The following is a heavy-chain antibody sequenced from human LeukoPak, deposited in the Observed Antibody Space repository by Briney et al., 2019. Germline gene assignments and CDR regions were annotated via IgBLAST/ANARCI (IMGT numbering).Heavy chain of an antibody. CDR3: ARTRRHYYGSGKNVTPWPAGLDV. Sequence: PSETLSLTCTVSGDSFDNYYWTWIRQPPGKGLEWIGYSGSSKYNPSLKSRVTISTDTSERHFSLTLSSVTAADTAVYYCARTRRHYYGSGKNVTPWPAGLDVWGQGTTITVS. J-gene: IGHJ6*02. D-gene: IGHD3-10*01. V-gene: IGHV4-59*01. CDR1: GDSFDNYY. CDR2: SGSS.